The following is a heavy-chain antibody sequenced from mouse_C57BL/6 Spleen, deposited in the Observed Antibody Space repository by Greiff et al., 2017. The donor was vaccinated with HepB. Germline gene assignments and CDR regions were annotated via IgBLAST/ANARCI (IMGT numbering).Heavy chain of an antibody. CDR3: ARREGYDYDGAWFAY. V-gene: IGHV1-39*01. CDR2: INPNYGTT. J-gene: IGHJ3*01. Sequence: LQESGPELVKPGASVKISCKASGYSFTDYNMNWVKQSNGKSLEWIGVINPNYGTTSYNQKFKGKATLTVDQSSSTAYMQLNSLTSEDSAVYYCARREGYDYDGAWFAYWGQGTLVTVSA. D-gene: IGHD2-4*01. CDR1: GYSFTDYN.